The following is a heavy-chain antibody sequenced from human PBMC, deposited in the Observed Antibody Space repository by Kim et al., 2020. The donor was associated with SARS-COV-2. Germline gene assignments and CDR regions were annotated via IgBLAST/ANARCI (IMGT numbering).Heavy chain of an antibody. Sequence: SETLSLTCAVYGGSFSGYYWSWIRQPPGKGLEWIGEINHSGSTNYNPSLKSRVTISVETSKNQFSLKLSSVTAADTAVYYCARGEYYDFWSGYSGSRGVDVWGQGTTVTVSS. J-gene: IGHJ6*02. D-gene: IGHD3-3*01. CDR2: INHSGST. CDR3: ARGEYYDFWSGYSGSRGVDV. CDR1: GGSFSGYY. V-gene: IGHV4-34*01.